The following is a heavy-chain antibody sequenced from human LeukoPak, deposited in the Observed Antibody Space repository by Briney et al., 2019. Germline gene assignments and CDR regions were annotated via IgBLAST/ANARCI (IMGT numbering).Heavy chain of an antibody. J-gene: IGHJ2*01. V-gene: IGHV5-51*01. CDR3: ARRDLGNSYFDL. CDR1: GYSFTRYW. CDR2: IYPGDSDT. D-gene: IGHD7-27*01. Sequence: GESLKISCKGSGYSFTRYWIGWVGQMPGKGLEWRGIIYPGDSDTRYCPSFQGQVTISADKSIITAYLQWSSLKASDTAMYYCARRDLGNSYFDLWGHGTLVTVSS.